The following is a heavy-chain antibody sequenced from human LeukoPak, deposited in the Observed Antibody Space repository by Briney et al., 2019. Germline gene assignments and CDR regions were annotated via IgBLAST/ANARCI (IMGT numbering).Heavy chain of an antibody. CDR3: ARAPIQYHFDY. CDR1: GGSFSGYY. CDR2: IYHTGST. Sequence: SETLSLTCAVYGGSFSGYYWGWLRQPPGKGLEWIGSIYHTGSTYYNPSLKSRVTISVDTSKNQFSLKLSSVTAADTAVYYCARAPIQYHFDYWGQGTLVTVSS. D-gene: IGHD4-11*01. V-gene: IGHV4-38-2*01. J-gene: IGHJ4*02.